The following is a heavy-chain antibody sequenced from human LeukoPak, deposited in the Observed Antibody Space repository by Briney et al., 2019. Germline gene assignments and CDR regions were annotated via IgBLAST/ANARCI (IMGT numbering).Heavy chain of an antibody. Sequence: PGGSLRLSCAASGFTFSYHWMTWVRQAPGKGLEWVANIKNDGAVKNYVDSVKGRFTISKDNAKNSLYLQMNSLRAEAAAVYYCAKDSYSKGDFWGQGVLVTVPS. V-gene: IGHV3-7*01. CDR2: IKNDGAVK. CDR3: AKDSYSKGDF. CDR1: GFTFSYHW. J-gene: IGHJ4*02. D-gene: IGHD6-13*01.